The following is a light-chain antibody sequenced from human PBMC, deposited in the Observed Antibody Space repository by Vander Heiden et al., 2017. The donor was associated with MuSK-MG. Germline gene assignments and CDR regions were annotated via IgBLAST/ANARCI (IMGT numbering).Light chain of an antibody. V-gene: IGKV1-5*03. CDR2: KAS. CDR1: QSISSW. J-gene: IGKJ5*01. CDR3: QQDNSYLT. Sequence: DIQLTQSPSTLPASVGDRVTITCRASQSISSWLDWNQQKPGKAPKLLIYKASRLESGVPLRFSGSGSGTEFTLTSSSLQPDDFANYYRQQDNSYLTFGQGTQLEIK.